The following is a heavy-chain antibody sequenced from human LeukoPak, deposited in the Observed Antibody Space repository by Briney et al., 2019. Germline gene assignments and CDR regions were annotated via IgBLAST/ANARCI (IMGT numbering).Heavy chain of an antibody. Sequence: GGSLRLSCVASGFTFTNYAMSWVRQAPGKGLEWVSGISGSGGRTYYADSVKGRFTISRDNSKNTLYLQMNILRAEDTAVYYCVGGRGSYWGQGTLVTVSS. CDR2: ISGSGGRT. J-gene: IGHJ4*02. CDR3: VGGRGSY. V-gene: IGHV3-23*01. D-gene: IGHD1-26*01. CDR1: GFTFTNYA.